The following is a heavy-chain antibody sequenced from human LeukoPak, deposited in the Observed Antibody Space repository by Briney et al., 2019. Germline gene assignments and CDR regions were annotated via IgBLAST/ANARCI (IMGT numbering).Heavy chain of an antibody. Sequence: PSETLSLTCAVYGGSFSGYYWGWIRQPPGKGLEWIGEINHSGSTNYNPSLKSRVTISVDTSKNQFSLNLSSVTAADTSVYYCARGVNLAVAGTREYYYYYYYMDVWGKGTTVTVSS. D-gene: IGHD6-19*01. J-gene: IGHJ6*03. CDR2: INHSGST. V-gene: IGHV4-34*01. CDR1: GGSFSGYY. CDR3: ARGVNLAVAGTREYYYYYYYMDV.